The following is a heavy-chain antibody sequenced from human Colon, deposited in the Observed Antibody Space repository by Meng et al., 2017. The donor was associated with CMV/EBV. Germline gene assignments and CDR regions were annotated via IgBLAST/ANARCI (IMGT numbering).Heavy chain of an antibody. CDR2: ISHDRDNI. CDR3: ARILRSFYFYGMDV. J-gene: IGHJ6*02. V-gene: IGHV3-30-3*01. CDR1: AFPLSDYP. Sequence: GESLKISCAVSAFPLSDYPMFWVRQAPGKGLECVALISHDRDNIYYLDSVKGRFTISRDKSKNTLFLQMNSLRGEDTALYYCARILRSFYFYGMDVWGQGTTVTVSS.